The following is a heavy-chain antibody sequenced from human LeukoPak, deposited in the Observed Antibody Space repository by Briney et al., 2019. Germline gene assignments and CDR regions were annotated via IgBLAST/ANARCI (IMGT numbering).Heavy chain of an antibody. V-gene: IGHV3-21*01. D-gene: IGHD2-2*01. CDR2: ISSSSSYI. CDR3: ARGGGDCSSTSCYYFDY. Sequence: NPGGSLRLSCAASGFTFSSYSMNWVRQAPGKGLEWVSSISSSSSYIYYADSVKGRFTISRDNAKNSLYLQMNSLRAEDTAVYYCARGGGDCSSTSCYYFDYWGQGTLVTVSS. CDR1: GFTFSSYS. J-gene: IGHJ4*02.